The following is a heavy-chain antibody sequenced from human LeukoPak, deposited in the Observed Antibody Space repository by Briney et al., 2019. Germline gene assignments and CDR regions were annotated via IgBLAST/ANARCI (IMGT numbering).Heavy chain of an antibody. D-gene: IGHD6-19*01. CDR2: IYYSGST. J-gene: IGHJ4*02. CDR1: GGSISSSSYY. V-gene: IGHV4-39*07. Sequence: SETLSLTCTVSGGSISSSSYYWGWIRQPPGKGLEWIGSIYYSGSTNYNPSLKSRVTISVDTSKNQFSLKLSSVTAADTAVYYCARESIAVTGQLDYWGQGTLVTVSS. CDR3: ARESIAVTGQLDY.